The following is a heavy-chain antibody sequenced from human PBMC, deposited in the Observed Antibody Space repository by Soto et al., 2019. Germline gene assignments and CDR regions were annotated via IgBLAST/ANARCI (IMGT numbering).Heavy chain of an antibody. D-gene: IGHD6-13*01. V-gene: IGHV3-11*01. CDR3: ARLGPIVAAGTTDY. Sequence: GGSLRLSCAASGFTFSDYYMSWIRQAPGKGLEWVSYISTDGSTIHYSDSVKGRFTTSRDNAKNSLYLQMNSLRAGDTAVFYCARLGPIVAAGTTDYWGQGTLVTVSS. J-gene: IGHJ4*02. CDR2: ISTDGSTI. CDR1: GFTFSDYY.